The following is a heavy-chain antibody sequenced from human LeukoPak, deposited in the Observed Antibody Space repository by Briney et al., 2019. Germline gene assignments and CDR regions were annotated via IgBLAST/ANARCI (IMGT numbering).Heavy chain of an antibody. J-gene: IGHJ4*02. V-gene: IGHV3-23*01. CDR1: GFTLSSYA. D-gene: IGHD3-3*01. CDR2: IIGRGGNT. CDR3: AKPYDFWSGYPEDY. Sequence: PGGSLRLSGAASGFTLSSYAILWLPQAPQKGLEGVSSIIGRGGNTYYAASVKGRFTISRDNSNNTLYLQMNRLRAEDTAVYYCAKPYDFWSGYPEDYWGQGTLVTVSS.